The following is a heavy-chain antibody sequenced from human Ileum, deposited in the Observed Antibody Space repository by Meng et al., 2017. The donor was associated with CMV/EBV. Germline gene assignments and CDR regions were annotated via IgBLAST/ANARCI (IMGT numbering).Heavy chain of an antibody. CDR3: ARDTGEYFDL. CDR2: ISYDGSNK. V-gene: IGHV3-30*04. D-gene: IGHD2-8*02. CDR1: GFNFSRYA. Sequence: LSFSASGFNFSRYAMHWVRQAPGKGLEWVAVISYDGSNKYYADSVKGRFTISRDNSKNTLYLQMNSLRAEDTAVYYCARDTGEYFDLWGRGTLVTVXS. J-gene: IGHJ2*01.